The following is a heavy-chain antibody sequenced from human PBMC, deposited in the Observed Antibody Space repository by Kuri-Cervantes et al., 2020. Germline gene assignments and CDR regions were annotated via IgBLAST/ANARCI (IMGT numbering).Heavy chain of an antibody. CDR1: GFTFDDYG. CDR3: ARLRGGYDFDY. J-gene: IGHJ4*02. Sequence: GESLKISCAASGFTFDDYGMSWVRQAPGKGLEWVSGINWNGGSTGYADSVKGRFTISRDNAKNSLYLQMNSLRVEDTAIYYCARLRGGYDFDYWGQGTLVTVSS. V-gene: IGHV3-20*04. CDR2: INWNGGST. D-gene: IGHD3-22*01.